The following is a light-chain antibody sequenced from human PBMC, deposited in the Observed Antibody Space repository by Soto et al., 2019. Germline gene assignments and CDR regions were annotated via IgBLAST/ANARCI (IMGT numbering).Light chain of an antibody. CDR2: SSS. V-gene: IGKV1-39*01. CDR3: LQTFTTHIT. J-gene: IGKJ4*01. CDR1: QKIADY. Sequence: DIQMTQAPSALSASTGDTVTITCRASQKIADYLSWYQQKPGKPPKLLMYSSSILHDGVSSRFSGDGSGTAFTLPLTGLQPEDFATYYCLQTFTTHITFGGATTLEVK.